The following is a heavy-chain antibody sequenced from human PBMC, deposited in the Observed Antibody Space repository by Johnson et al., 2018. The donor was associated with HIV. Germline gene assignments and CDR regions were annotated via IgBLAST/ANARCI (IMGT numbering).Heavy chain of an antibody. D-gene: IGHD6-6*01. CDR2: ISWDGGST. Sequence: VQLVESGGGLVQPGGSLRLSCAASGFTFDDYAMHWVRQAPGKGLEWVSLISWDGGSTYYADSVKGRFTISRDNSKNTLYLQMNSLRAEDTAVYYCARGGSIAARREAFDIWGQGTMVTVSS. V-gene: IGHV3-43D*03. CDR3: ARGGSIAARREAFDI. J-gene: IGHJ3*02. CDR1: GFTFDDYA.